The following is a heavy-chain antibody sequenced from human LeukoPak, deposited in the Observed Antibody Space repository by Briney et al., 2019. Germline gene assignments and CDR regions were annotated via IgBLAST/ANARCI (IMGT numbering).Heavy chain of an antibody. V-gene: IGHV3-23*01. CDR3: ATQRPYDAFDI. CDR1: GLTVSSNY. CDR2: ISGSGGST. J-gene: IGHJ3*02. Sequence: GGSLRLSCAASGLTVSSNYMSWVRQAPGKGLEWVSAISGSGGSTYYADSVKGRFTISRDNSKNTLYLQMNSLRAEDTAVYYCATQRPYDAFDIWGQGTMVTVSS.